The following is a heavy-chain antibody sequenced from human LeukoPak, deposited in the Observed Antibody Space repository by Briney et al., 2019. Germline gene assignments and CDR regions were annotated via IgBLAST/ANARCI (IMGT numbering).Heavy chain of an antibody. V-gene: IGHV3-9*01. CDR3: ARARFGTAGADY. D-gene: IGHD1-1*01. J-gene: IGHJ4*02. CDR1: GFTFDDYA. CDR2: ISWNGGSI. Sequence: GGSLRLSCAASGFTFDDYAMHWVRQAPGKGLEWVSGISWNGGSIGYADSVKGRFAISRDNAKNSLYLQMNSLRAEDTAVHYCARARFGTAGADYWGQGTLVTVSS.